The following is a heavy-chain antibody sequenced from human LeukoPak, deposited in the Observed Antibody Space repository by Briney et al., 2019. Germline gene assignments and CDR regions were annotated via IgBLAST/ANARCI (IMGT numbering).Heavy chain of an antibody. Sequence: GASVKVSCKAPGYTFTTYGINWVRQAPGQGLEWMAWISAHNGRTEYSQSLQGRLTVTTDASTSTAHMELRSLTHDDTAVYYCARDYCSGDGCLHGLAYWGQGTLVTVSS. V-gene: IGHV1-18*01. J-gene: IGHJ4*02. CDR1: GYTFTTYG. CDR2: ISAHNGRT. D-gene: IGHD2-15*01. CDR3: ARDYCSGDGCLHGLAY.